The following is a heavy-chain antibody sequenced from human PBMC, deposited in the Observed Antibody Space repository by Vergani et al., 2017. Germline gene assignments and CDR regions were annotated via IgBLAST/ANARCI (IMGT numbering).Heavy chain of an antibody. J-gene: IGHJ6*02. CDR2: IYHSGST. D-gene: IGHD3-10*01. Sequence: QLQLQESGSGLVKPSQTLSLTCAVSGGSISSGGYSWSWIRQPPGKGLEWIGYIYHSGSTYYNPSLKSRVTISVDRSKNQFSLKLSSVTAADTAVYYCAREYGSGSYYYYYGMDVWGQGTTVTVSS. V-gene: IGHV4-30-2*01. CDR1: GGSISSGGYS. CDR3: AREYGSGSYYYYYGMDV.